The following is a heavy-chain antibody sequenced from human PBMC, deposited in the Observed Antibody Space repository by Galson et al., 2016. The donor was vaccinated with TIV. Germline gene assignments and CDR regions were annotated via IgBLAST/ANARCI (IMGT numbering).Heavy chain of an antibody. D-gene: IGHD3/OR15-3a*01. CDR2: ITYDGNAK. CDR1: GFTFGSYD. J-gene: IGHJ4*02. V-gene: IGHV3-30*09. Sequence: LRLSCAGSGFTFGSYDMHWVRQAPGKGLEWVAVITYDGNAKYNPDSVKGRFAVSRENSRNRLYLQLNSLRTEDTAVYYCARVKESYYFEYWGQGTLVTVSS. CDR3: ARVKESYYFEY.